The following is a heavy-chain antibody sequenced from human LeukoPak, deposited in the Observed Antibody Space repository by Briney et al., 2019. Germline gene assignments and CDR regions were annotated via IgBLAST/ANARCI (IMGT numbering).Heavy chain of an antibody. Sequence: GGSLRLSCAASGFTFDDYAMHWVRQAPGKGLEWVSGISWNSGSIGYADSVKGRFTISRDNAKNSLYLQMNSLRAEDTAVYYCAGARLELVLGMDVWGQGTTVTVSS. CDR1: GFTFDDYA. J-gene: IGHJ6*02. V-gene: IGHV3-9*01. CDR2: ISWNSGSI. CDR3: AGARLELVLGMDV. D-gene: IGHD6-6*01.